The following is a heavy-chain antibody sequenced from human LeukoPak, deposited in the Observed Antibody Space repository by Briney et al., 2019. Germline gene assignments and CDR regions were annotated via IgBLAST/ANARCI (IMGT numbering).Heavy chain of an antibody. Sequence: PSETLSLTCAVSGGPITTTNYWSWVRQPPGQGLEWIGEISLGGLTNFNPSLKGRVSISLDKSKNQLSLKLTSVTAADTAVYYCSRENGAFSPFGYWGQGTLVTVTS. V-gene: IGHV4-4*02. CDR1: GGPITTTNY. D-gene: IGHD2-8*01. CDR3: SRENGAFSPFGY. J-gene: IGHJ4*02. CDR2: ISLGGLT.